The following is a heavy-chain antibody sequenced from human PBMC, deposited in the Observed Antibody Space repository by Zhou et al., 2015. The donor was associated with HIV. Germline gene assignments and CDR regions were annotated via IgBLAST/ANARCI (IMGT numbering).Heavy chain of an antibody. CDR3: VVAGDQYF. CDR1: TFAFKNFY. CDR2: VVSNNLQT. J-gene: IGHJ2*01. V-gene: IGHV1-46*02. Sequence: MQLIQSGGGVKKPGASVTLSCASSTFAFKNFYIHWVRQAPGRGFEWMGMVVSNNLQTTYAPNFXGRVTSTRDAASPTIYMKLDNLQSDDTAIYFCVVAGDQYF. D-gene: IGHD3-10*01.